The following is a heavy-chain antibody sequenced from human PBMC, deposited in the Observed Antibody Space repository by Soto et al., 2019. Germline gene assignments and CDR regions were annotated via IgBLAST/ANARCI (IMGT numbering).Heavy chain of an antibody. CDR1: GFTFSSYA. CDR2: ISGSGGST. J-gene: IGHJ6*02. Sequence: PGGSLRLSCAASGFTFSSYAMSWVRQAPGKGLEWVSAISGSGGSTYYADSVKGRFTISRDNSKNTLYLQMNSLRAEDTAVYYCAKAPYDYVWGGYRYHYYYGMDVWGQGTTVTVSS. CDR3: AKAPYDYVWGGYRYHYYYGMDV. D-gene: IGHD3-16*02. V-gene: IGHV3-23*01.